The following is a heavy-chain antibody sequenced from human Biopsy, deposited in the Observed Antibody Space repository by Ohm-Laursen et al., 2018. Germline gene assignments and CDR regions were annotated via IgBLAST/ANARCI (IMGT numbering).Heavy chain of an antibody. CDR3: ARGGLNYWYFDL. Sequence: ASVKAFRNVSAYTFTVSYMHWARQPPGQGLEWKGWINPNSGGTNYAQKFQGRVTMTRDTSMSTAYRELNRLRSDDTAVYYCARGGLNYWYFDLWGRGTLVTVSS. D-gene: IGHD1-26*01. J-gene: IGHJ2*01. CDR1: AYTFTVSY. V-gene: IGHV1-2*02. CDR2: INPNSGGT.